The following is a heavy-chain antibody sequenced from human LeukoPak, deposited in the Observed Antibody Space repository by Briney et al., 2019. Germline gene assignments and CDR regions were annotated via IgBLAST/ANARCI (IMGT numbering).Heavy chain of an antibody. J-gene: IGHJ6*03. CDR2: IYYSGST. Sequence: SSETLSLTCTVSGGSIRSYYWSWIRQPPGKGLEWIGYIYYSGSTNYNPSLKSRVTISVDTSKNQFSLKLSSVTAADTAVYYCARDARHYDFRSGSLLSTEYYYMDVWGKGTTVTVSS. CDR3: ARDARHYDFRSGSLLSTEYYYMDV. V-gene: IGHV4-59*01. D-gene: IGHD3-3*01. CDR1: GGSIRSYY.